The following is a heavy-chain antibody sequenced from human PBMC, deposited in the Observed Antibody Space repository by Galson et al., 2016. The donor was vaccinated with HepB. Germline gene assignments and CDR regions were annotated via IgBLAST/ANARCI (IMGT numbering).Heavy chain of an antibody. V-gene: IGHV2-5*01. CDR2: IYWNDDK. Sequence: PALVKPTQTLTLTCTFSGFSLSTSGVGAGWIRQPPGKALEWLAVIYWNDDKHYSPSLMNRLTIAKDTSKSQVVLTMTNMDSVDTATYYCAHLSPYGPRDFDYWGQGTLVTVSS. CDR1: GFSLSTSGVG. J-gene: IGHJ4*02. CDR3: AHLSPYGPRDFDY. D-gene: IGHD4-17*01.